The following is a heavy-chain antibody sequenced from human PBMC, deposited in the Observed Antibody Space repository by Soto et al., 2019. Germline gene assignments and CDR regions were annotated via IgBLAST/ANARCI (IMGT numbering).Heavy chain of an antibody. CDR2: ISAYNGNT. J-gene: IGHJ6*02. Sequence: QVQLVQSGAEVKKPGASVKVSCKASGYTFTSYGISWVRQAPGQGLEWMGWISAYNGNTNYAQKLQGRVTMTTETSKSTAYMELRSLRSDDTAVYYCARGYDFWSGYYNIPYYYYYGMDVWGQGTTVTVSS. CDR3: ARGYDFWSGYYNIPYYYYYGMDV. D-gene: IGHD3-3*01. V-gene: IGHV1-18*04. CDR1: GYTFTSYG.